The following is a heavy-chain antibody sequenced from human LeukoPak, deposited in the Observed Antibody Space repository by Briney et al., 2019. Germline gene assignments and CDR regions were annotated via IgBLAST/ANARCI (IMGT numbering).Heavy chain of an antibody. V-gene: IGHV3-23*01. CDR2: LSASGGSA. Sequence: PGGSLRLSCAASGFSFTSSAMSWVRQAPGKGLEWVSGLSASGGSAYYADSVKGRFTISRDTSKNTLYLQMNSLRAEDTAVYYCAKLNRYDSSKPYYFDYWGQGTLVTVSS. J-gene: IGHJ4*02. CDR1: GFSFTSSA. CDR3: AKLNRYDSSKPYYFDY. D-gene: IGHD3-22*01.